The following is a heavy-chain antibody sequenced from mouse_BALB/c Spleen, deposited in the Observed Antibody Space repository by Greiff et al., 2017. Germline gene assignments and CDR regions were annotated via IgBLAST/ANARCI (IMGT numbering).Heavy chain of an antibody. CDR1: GFTFSSYA. J-gene: IGHJ3*01. V-gene: IGHV5-6-5*01. CDR2: ISSGGST. Sequence: DVMLVESGGGLVKPGGSLKLSCAASGFTFSSYAMSWVRQTPEKRLEWVASISSGGSTYYPDSVKGRFTISRDNARNILYLQMSSLRSEDTAMYYCARDGYFAWFAYWGQGTLVTVSA. CDR3: ARDGYFAWFAY. D-gene: IGHD2-3*01.